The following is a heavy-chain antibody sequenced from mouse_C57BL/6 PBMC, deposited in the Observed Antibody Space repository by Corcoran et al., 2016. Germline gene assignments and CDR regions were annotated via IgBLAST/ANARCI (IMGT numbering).Heavy chain of an antibody. J-gene: IGHJ3*01. CDR3: ARRPAYYSKDDWFAY. CDR2: INTYSGVP. D-gene: IGHD2-5*01. Sequence: QIQLVQSGPELKKPGETVKISRKASGYTFTTYGMSWVKQAPGKGLKWMGWINTYSGVPTYADDFKGRFAFSLETSASTAYLQINNLKNEDTATYFCARRPAYYSKDDWFAYWGQGTLVTVSA. CDR1: GYTFTTYG. V-gene: IGHV9-3*01.